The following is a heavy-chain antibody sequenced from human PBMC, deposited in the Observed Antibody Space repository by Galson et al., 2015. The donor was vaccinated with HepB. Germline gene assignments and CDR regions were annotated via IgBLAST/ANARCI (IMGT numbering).Heavy chain of an antibody. V-gene: IGHV1-3*01. Sequence: SVKVSCKASGYTFTSYAMHWVRQAPGQRLEWMGGINAGNGNTKYSQKFQGRVTITRDTSASTAYMELSSLRSEDTAVYYCASSGIAVAYFDYWGQGTLVTVSS. J-gene: IGHJ4*02. CDR2: INAGNGNT. CDR1: GYTFTSYA. D-gene: IGHD6-19*01. CDR3: ASSGIAVAYFDY.